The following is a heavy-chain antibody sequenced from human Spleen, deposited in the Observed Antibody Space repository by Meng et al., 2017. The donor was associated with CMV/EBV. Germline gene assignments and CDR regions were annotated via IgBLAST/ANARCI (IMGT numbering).Heavy chain of an antibody. CDR1: GGPLRRSNL. J-gene: IGHJ4*02. V-gene: IGHV4-4*02. D-gene: IGHD3-10*01. Sequence: CACSGGPLRRSNLWSWVRPPPGKGLEWIGEIYHSGRTNYNPSLKSRVTISVDKSKNQFSLKLSSVAAADTAVYYCAREVDGTGFDYWGQGTLVTVSS. CDR3: AREVDGTGFDY. CDR2: IYHSGRT.